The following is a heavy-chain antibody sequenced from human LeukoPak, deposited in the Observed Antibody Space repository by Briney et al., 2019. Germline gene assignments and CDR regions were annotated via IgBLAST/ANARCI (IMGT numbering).Heavy chain of an antibody. D-gene: IGHD3-10*01. CDR2: IFYSGST. J-gene: IGHJ3*02. CDR3: AKSNGYGLVDI. CDR1: GGSLSSSNW. Sequence: SGTLSLTCAVSGGSLSSSNWWSLVRQPPGKGLGWVGNIFYSGSTYYSPSLRSRVTISLDTSRNQFSLKLSSVTSADTAVYYCAKSNGYGLVDIWGQGTMVTVSS. V-gene: IGHV4-4*02.